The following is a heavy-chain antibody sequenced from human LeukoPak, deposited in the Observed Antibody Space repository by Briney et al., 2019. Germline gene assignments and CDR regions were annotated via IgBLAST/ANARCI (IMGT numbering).Heavy chain of an antibody. J-gene: IGHJ4*02. CDR2: ISSSGTP. CDR3: ARDGGSGSFT. Sequence: SETQSLTCTVSSGSNNVYYWSWVRQPAGKGLEWIGRISSSGTPNYNPSLKSRITVSVNTSKDQFSLRLNSVAAADTAVYYCARDGGSGSFTWGQGTLVTVSS. CDR1: SGSNNVYY. V-gene: IGHV4-4*07. D-gene: IGHD3-10*01.